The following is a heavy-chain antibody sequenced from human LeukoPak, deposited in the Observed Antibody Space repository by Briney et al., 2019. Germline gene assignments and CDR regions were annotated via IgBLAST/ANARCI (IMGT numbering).Heavy chain of an antibody. J-gene: IGHJ5*02. V-gene: IGHV1-18*01. Sequence: ASVKVSCKASGYTFTTYGISWVRQAPGQGLEWMGWISAYNGNTNYAQKLQGRVTMTTDTSTSTAYMELRSLRSDDTAAYYCARGGGYCSSTSCYTGIIRGWFDPWGQGTLVTVSS. CDR2: ISAYNGNT. CDR3: ARGGGYCSSTSCYTGIIRGWFDP. CDR1: GYTFTTYG. D-gene: IGHD2-2*02.